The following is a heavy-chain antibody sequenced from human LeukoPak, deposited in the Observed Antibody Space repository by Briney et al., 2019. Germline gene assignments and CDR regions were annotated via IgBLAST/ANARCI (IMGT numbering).Heavy chain of an antibody. D-gene: IGHD2-15*01. CDR3: ATQDLVVVPAASHYFDY. CDR2: ISHSGDAT. J-gene: IGHJ4*02. CDR1: GFMFDTYA. Sequence: PGGSLRLSCAASGFMFDTYAMNWVRQAPGKGLEWVSYISHSGDATYYADSVKGRFTVSRDNAKNSLYLQMNGLRAEDTAAYFCATQDLVVVPAASHYFDYWGQGILVTVSS. V-gene: IGHV3-48*03.